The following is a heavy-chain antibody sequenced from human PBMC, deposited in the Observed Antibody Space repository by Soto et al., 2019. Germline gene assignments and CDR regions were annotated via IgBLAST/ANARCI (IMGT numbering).Heavy chain of an antibody. J-gene: IGHJ4*02. CDR1: GFTFSSYG. V-gene: IGHV3-33*01. CDR2: IWYDGSNK. D-gene: IGHD1-26*01. Sequence: QVQLVESGGGVVQPGRSLRLSCAASGFTFSSYGMHWVRQAPGKGLEWVAVIWYDGSNKYYADSVKGRFTISRDNSKNTLDLQMNSLRAEDTAVYYCARDPPGDAVGAMYFDYWGQGTLVTVSS. CDR3: ARDPPGDAVGAMYFDY.